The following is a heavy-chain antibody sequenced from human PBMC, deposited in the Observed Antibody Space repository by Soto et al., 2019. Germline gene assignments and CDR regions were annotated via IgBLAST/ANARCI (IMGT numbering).Heavy chain of an antibody. CDR1: GFTFSSYA. V-gene: IGHV3-30-3*01. CDR2: ISYDGSNK. CDR3: GRYFDWSYDY. D-gene: IGHD3-9*01. J-gene: IGHJ4*02. Sequence: PGGSLRLSCAASGFTFSSYAMHWVRQAPGKGLEWVAVISYDGSNKYYADSVKGRFTISRDNSKNTLYLQMNSLRAEDTAVYYCGRYFDWSYDYWGQGTLVTVSS.